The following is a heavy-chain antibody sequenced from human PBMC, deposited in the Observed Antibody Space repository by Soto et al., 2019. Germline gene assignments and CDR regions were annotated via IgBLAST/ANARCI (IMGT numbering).Heavy chain of an antibody. D-gene: IGHD1-26*01. CDR2: INAGNGNT. CDR1: GYTFTSYA. CDR3: ATSAQGGYYYYYGMDV. V-gene: IGHV1-3*01. Sequence: ASVKVSCKASGYTFTSYAIHWVRQAPGPRLEWMGWINAGNGNTQYSQKFQGRVTITRDTSTSTVYMELSSLRSEDTAVYYCATSAQGGYYYYYGMDVWGQGTTVTVSS. J-gene: IGHJ6*02.